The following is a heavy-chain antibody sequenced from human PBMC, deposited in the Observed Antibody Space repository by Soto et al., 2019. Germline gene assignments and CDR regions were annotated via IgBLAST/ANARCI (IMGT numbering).Heavy chain of an antibody. V-gene: IGHV4-31*03. CDR1: GGSISSGGCY. Sequence: SETLSLTCTVSGGSISSGGCYWSWIRQHPGKGLEWIGYIYYSGSTYYNPSLKSRVTISVDTSKNQFSLKLSSVTAADTAVYYCATNSPYGSGSYYPNYYFDYWGQGTLVTVSS. D-gene: IGHD3-10*01. J-gene: IGHJ4*02. CDR2: IYYSGST. CDR3: ATNSPYGSGSYYPNYYFDY.